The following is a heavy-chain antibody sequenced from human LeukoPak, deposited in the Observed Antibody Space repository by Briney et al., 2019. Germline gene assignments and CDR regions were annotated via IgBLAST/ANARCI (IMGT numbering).Heavy chain of an antibody. J-gene: IGHJ3*02. CDR2: ISAYNGNT. CDR1: GYTFTDYD. CDR3: ARWARGSGDPFDI. V-gene: IGHV1-18*01. Sequence: ASVKVSCKASGYTFTDYDINWVRQAPGQGLEWMGWISAYNGNTNYAQKVQGRVTMTTDTSTSTAYMELRSLRSDDTAMYYCARWARGSGDPFDIWGQGTMVTVSS.